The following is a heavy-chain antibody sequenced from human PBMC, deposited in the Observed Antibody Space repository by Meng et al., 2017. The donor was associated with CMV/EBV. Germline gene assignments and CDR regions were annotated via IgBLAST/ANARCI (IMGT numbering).Heavy chain of an antibody. V-gene: IGHV3-11*04. D-gene: IGHD2-2*01. CDR3: ARGSRYEYQLPYYFDY. J-gene: IGHJ4*02. CDR1: GFTFSNAW. Sequence: GESLKISCAASGFTFSNAWMSWVRQAPGKGLEWVSYISSSGSTIYYADSVKGRFTISRDNAKNSLYLQMNSLRAEDTAVYYCARGSRYEYQLPYYFDYWGQGTLVTVSS. CDR2: ISSSGSTI.